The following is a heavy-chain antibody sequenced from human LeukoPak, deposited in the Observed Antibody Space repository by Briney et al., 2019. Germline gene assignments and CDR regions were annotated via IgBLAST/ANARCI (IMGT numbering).Heavy chain of an antibody. V-gene: IGHV1-18*01. J-gene: IGHJ6*02. CDR3: ARGRPPVAGTSEYYYYYYVRDV. Sequence: ASVKVSCKASGYTFTSYGISWVRQAPGQGLEWMGWISAYNGNTNYAQKLQGRVTMTTDTSTSTAYMELRSLRSEDTAVYYCARGRPPVAGTSEYYYYYYVRDVGGQGTRVTVS. CDR2: ISAYNGNT. D-gene: IGHD6-19*01. CDR1: GYTFTSYG.